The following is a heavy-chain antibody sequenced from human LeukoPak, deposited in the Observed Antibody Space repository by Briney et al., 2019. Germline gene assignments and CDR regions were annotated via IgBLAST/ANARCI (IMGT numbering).Heavy chain of an antibody. V-gene: IGHV4-59*01. CDR2: IYYSGST. J-gene: IGHJ4*02. CDR3: GRGSGYVQFDY. CDR1: GGSISSYY. D-gene: IGHD5-12*01. Sequence: PSETLSLTCTVSGGSISSYYWRWIRQPPGKGLEWIGYIYYSGSTNYNPSLKSRVTISVTTSKDQCSLKLSSVTAAATAVYYWGRGSGYVQFDYWGQGTLVTVSS.